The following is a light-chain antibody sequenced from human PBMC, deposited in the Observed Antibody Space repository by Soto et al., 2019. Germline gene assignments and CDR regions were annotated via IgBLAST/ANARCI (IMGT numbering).Light chain of an antibody. Sequence: QSVLTQPPSVSAAPGQKVTILCSGDSSNIGSSFVSWYQQVPGTAPKLLIYDNDKRHSEIPDRFSASKSGASASLDITGLQTGDEADYHCAAWDTRLSAVLFGGGTKPPS. CDR2: DND. CDR3: AAWDTRLSAVL. CDR1: SSNIGSSF. V-gene: IGLV1-51*01. J-gene: IGLJ2*01.